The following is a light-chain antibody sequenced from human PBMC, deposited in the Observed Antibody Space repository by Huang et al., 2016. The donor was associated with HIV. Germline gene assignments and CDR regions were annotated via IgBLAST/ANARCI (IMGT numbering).Light chain of an antibody. Sequence: DIQMTQSPSSLSASVGDRVTITCRARQTINSYRHGYQQKPGKAPQLLTYAASNLQSGVPSRFSGGGSGTDFTLTISSLQPEDFATYYCQQTYSSPRTFGQGTKVDIK. CDR1: QTINSY. V-gene: IGKV1-39*01. J-gene: IGKJ1*01. CDR2: AAS. CDR3: QQTYSSPRT.